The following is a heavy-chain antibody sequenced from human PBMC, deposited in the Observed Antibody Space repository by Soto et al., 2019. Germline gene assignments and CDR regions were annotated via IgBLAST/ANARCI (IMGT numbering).Heavy chain of an antibody. CDR1: GYSMNNTDW. CDR3: ARGTVAATGWFDP. D-gene: IGHD6-25*01. CDR2: IYYTGST. Sequence: QVQLQESGPGLVRPSDTLSLTCGVAGYSMNNTDWWGWIRQSPGKGLEWIGYIYYTGSTHYNPSLKSRVSMSVNTSKNQFSPKMRSVTAVDTAVYYCARGTVAATGWFDPCGQGTPVTVSS. V-gene: IGHV4-28*03. J-gene: IGHJ5*02.